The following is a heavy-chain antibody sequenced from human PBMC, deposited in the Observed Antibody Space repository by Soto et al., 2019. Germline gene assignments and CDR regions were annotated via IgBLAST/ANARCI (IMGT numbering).Heavy chain of an antibody. Sequence: PGGSLRLSCAASGFTFSSYGMHWVRQAPGKGLEWVAVIWYDGSNKYYVDSVKGRFTIPRDNSKNTLYLQMNSLRAEDTAVYYCARGGYCSSTSCYTYYYYGMDVWGQGTTVTVSS. V-gene: IGHV3-33*01. CDR3: ARGGYCSSTSCYTYYYYGMDV. CDR1: GFTFSSYG. D-gene: IGHD2-2*02. CDR2: IWYDGSNK. J-gene: IGHJ6*02.